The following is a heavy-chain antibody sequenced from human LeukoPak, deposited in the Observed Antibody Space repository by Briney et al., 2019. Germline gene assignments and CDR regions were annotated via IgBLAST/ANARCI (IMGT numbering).Heavy chain of an antibody. V-gene: IGHV4-34*01. J-gene: IGHJ4*02. CDR1: GGSFSGYY. Sequence: SETLSLTCAVYGGSFSGYYWSWIRQPPGKGLEWIGEINHSGSTNYNPSLKSRVTISVDTSKNQFSLKLSSVTAADTAVYYCARDVVPAAIGYYFDYWGQGTLVTVSS. D-gene: IGHD2-2*02. CDR2: INHSGST. CDR3: ARDVVPAAIGYYFDY.